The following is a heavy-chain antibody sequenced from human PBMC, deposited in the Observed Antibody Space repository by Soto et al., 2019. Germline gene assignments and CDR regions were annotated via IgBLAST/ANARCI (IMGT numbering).Heavy chain of an antibody. D-gene: IGHD2-15*01. CDR3: ARDGSGYCSGGSCYHEFDY. CDR1: GFTFSSYS. CDR2: ISSSSSYI. V-gene: IGHV3-21*01. Sequence: GGSLRLSCAASGFTFSSYSMNWVRQAPGKGLEWVSSISSSSSYIYYADSVKGRFTISRDNAKNSLYLQMNSLRAEDTAVYYCARDGSGYCSGGSCYHEFDYWGQGTLVTVSS. J-gene: IGHJ4*02.